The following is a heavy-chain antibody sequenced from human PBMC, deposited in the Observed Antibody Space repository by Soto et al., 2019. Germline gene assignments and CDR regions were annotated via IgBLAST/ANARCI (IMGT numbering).Heavy chain of an antibody. CDR3: AHRRILTSYAYGSGSYSSFDY. D-gene: IGHD3-10*01. V-gene: IGHV2-5*01. Sequence: SGPTLVNPTQTLTLTCTFSGFSLSTSGVGVGWIRQPPGKALEWLALIYWNDDKRYSPSLKSRLTITKDTSKNQVVLTMTNMDPVDTATYYCAHRRILTSYAYGSGSYSSFDYWGQGTLVTVSS. CDR1: GFSLSTSGVG. CDR2: IYWNDDK. J-gene: IGHJ4*02.